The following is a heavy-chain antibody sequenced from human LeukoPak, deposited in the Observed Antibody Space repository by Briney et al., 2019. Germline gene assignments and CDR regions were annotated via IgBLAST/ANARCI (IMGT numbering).Heavy chain of an antibody. CDR1: GGSFRGYY. CDR3: ARSGIEDIVLMVYAHFDY. D-gene: IGHD2-8*01. Sequence: KPSETLSLTCAVYGGSFRGYYWSWIRQPPGKGLEWIGEISHSGSTNYNPSLKSRVTISVDTSKNQFSLKLSSVTAADTAVYYCARSGIEDIVLMVYAHFDYWGQGTLVTVSS. J-gene: IGHJ4*02. V-gene: IGHV4-34*01. CDR2: ISHSGST.